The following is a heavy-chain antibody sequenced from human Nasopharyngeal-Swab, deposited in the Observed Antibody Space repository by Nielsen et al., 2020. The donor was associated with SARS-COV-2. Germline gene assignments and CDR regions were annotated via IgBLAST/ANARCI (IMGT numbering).Heavy chain of an antibody. Sequence: ASVNVSCKASGYTFIDYHIYWVRQAPGQGLEWMGWINPNTGGTNYAQKVQGRVTMTRDTPISTAYMELSRLRSDDTAVYYCARGGTYYFDYWGQGTLVTVSS. CDR3: ARGGTYYFDY. V-gene: IGHV1-2*02. D-gene: IGHD1-26*01. CDR1: GYTFIDYH. J-gene: IGHJ4*02. CDR2: INPNTGGT.